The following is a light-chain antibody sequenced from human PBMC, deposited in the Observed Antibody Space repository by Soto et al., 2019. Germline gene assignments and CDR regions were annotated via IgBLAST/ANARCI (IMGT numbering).Light chain of an antibody. Sequence: TVLTQSPGTLSVSPGERASLSCRASQSVSINLAWYQQKPGQAPRLLIYGASTRATGIPARFSGSGSGTEFTLSIHSLQSEDFAVYYCQEYDNWPPEGTFGQGTKVDIK. J-gene: IGKJ1*01. CDR3: QEYDNWPPEGT. CDR1: QSVSIN. V-gene: IGKV3-15*01. CDR2: GAS.